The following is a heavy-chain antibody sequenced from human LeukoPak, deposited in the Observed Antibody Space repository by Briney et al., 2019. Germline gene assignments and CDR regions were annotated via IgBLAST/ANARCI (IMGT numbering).Heavy chain of an antibody. CDR3: ARAGELRYMDV. CDR1: GFTFSDYY. D-gene: IGHD3-16*01. Sequence: GGSLRLSCAASGFTFSDYYMSWIRQAPGKGLEWVSTIKGIGPTTYYADSLKGRFTISRDSAKNSLFLQMSSLRADDTAIYYCARAGELRYMDVWGKGTAVTVSS. CDR2: IKGIGPTT. J-gene: IGHJ6*03. V-gene: IGHV3-11*04.